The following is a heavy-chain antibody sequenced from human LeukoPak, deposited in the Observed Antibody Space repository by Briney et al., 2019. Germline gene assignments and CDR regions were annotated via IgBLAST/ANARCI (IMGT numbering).Heavy chain of an antibody. CDR2: MNPNSGNT. J-gene: IGHJ4*02. V-gene: IGHV1-8*01. CDR1: GYTFTSYD. Sequence: ASGNVSCKASGYTFTSYDINWVRRAAGQGLEWMGWMNPNSGNTGYAQKFQGRVTMTTNTSISTAYMELSSLRSEDTAVYYCARGLGYCSGGSCYVVDYWGQGTLVTVSS. D-gene: IGHD2-15*01. CDR3: ARGLGYCSGGSCYVVDY.